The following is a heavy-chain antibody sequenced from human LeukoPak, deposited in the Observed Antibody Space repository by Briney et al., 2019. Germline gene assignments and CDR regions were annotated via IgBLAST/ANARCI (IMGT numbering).Heavy chain of an antibody. CDR3: ARDRGRRGITMRSDAFDI. D-gene: IGHD3-22*01. CDR1: GFPFSNYG. Sequence: GGSLRLSCAASGFPFSNYGMNWVRQAPGKGLEWVSYISSSSSLKYYADSVKGRFTISRDNAKNSLYLQMNSLRAEDTAVYYCARDRGRRGITMRSDAFDIWGQGTMVTVSS. V-gene: IGHV3-48*04. CDR2: ISSSSSLK. J-gene: IGHJ3*02.